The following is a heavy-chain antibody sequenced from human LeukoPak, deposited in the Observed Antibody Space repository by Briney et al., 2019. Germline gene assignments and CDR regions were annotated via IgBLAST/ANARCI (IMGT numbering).Heavy chain of an antibody. CDR3: ARGGYSSSWPLDY. J-gene: IGHJ4*02. Sequence: PGGSLRLPCAASGFSFSDYAMHCVHQAPGKGLEWVSSISSSSSYIYYADSVKGRFTISRDNAKNSLYLQMNSLRAEDTAVYYCARGGYSSSWPLDYWGQGTLVTVSS. CDR1: GFSFSDYA. D-gene: IGHD6-13*01. V-gene: IGHV3-21*01. CDR2: ISSSSSYI.